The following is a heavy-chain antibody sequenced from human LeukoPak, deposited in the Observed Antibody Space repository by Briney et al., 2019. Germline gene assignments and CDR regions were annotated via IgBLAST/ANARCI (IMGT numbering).Heavy chain of an antibody. CDR1: GFTFSSYS. CDR2: ISSSSSYI. CDR3: ARRRYNWNDGAFDI. V-gene: IGHV3-21*01. Sequence: PGGSLRLSCAASGFTFSSYSMNWVRQAPGKGLEWVSSISSSSSYIYYADSVKGRFTISRDNAKNSLYLQMNSLRAEDTAVYYCARRRYNWNDGAFDIWGQGTMVTVSS. J-gene: IGHJ3*02. D-gene: IGHD1-20*01.